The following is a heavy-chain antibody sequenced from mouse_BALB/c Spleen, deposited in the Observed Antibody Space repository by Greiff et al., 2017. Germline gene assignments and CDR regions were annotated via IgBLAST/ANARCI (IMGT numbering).Heavy chain of an antibody. CDR2: IYPGSGST. Sequence: LQQPGSELVRPGASVKLSCKASGYTFTSYWMHWVKQRPGQGLEWIGNIYPGSGSTNYDEKFKSKATLTVDTSSSTAYMQLSSLTSEDSAVYYCTRAGDGYYDYAMDYWGQGTSVTVSS. J-gene: IGHJ4*01. CDR3: TRAGDGYYDYAMDY. V-gene: IGHV1S22*01. D-gene: IGHD2-3*01. CDR1: GYTFTSYW.